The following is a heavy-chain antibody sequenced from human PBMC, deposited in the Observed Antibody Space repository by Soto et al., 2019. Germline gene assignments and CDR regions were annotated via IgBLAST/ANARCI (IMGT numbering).Heavy chain of an antibody. V-gene: IGHV3-13*01. J-gene: IGHJ4*02. D-gene: IGHD3-10*01. Sequence: EVQLVESGGGLVQPGGSLRLACAASGFTVSSYDMHWVRHVTGKGLEWVSTLGAGGDTYFPDSVKGRFTISRENVKNSLYLQLNNLGAGDTAVYYCVRATMVPGTLDPGITGPLDYWGQGTLAAVSS. CDR3: VRATMVPGTLDPGITGPLDY. CDR2: LGAGGDT. CDR1: GFTVSSYD.